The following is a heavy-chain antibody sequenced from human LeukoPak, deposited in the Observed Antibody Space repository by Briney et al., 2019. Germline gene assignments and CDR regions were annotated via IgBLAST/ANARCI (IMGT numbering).Heavy chain of an antibody. J-gene: IGHJ4*02. D-gene: IGHD6-19*01. V-gene: IGHV4-34*01. CDR2: INHSGST. CDR3: AILPDYIAVAATEY. Sequence: SETLSLTCTVSGGSISSYYWSWIRQPPGKGLEWIGEINHSGSTNYNPSLKSRVTISVDTSKNQFSLKLSSVTAADTAVYYCAILPDYIAVAATEYWGQGTLVTVSS. CDR1: GGSISSYY.